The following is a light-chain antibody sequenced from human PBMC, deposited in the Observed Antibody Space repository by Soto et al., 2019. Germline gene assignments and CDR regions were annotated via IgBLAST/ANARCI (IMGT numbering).Light chain of an antibody. V-gene: IGKV4-1*01. CDR2: WAS. CDR1: QSVLYNSNNRSY. CDR3: HHYYSTPLT. Sequence: DIVLTQSPDSLAVSLGEGAAINCKSSQSVLYNSNNRSYFAWFQQKPGQPPKLLIYWASNRESGVPGRFSGSGSGTDFTRSISSLQAGDVAVYYCHHYYSTPLTFGGGTKVEIK. J-gene: IGKJ4*02.